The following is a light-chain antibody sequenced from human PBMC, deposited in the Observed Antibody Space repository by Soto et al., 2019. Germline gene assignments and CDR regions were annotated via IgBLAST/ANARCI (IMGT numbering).Light chain of an antibody. CDR1: QSVTTY. V-gene: IGKV3-11*01. CDR3: QQYNNWPQT. Sequence: EIVLTQSPDTLSLSPGERATLSCRASQSVTTYLAWYQQTPGQAPRLLIYGASSRATGIPDRFSGRGSGTDFTLTISRLEPEDFSEYHCQQYNNWPQTFGQGTKVDIK. CDR2: GAS. J-gene: IGKJ1*01.